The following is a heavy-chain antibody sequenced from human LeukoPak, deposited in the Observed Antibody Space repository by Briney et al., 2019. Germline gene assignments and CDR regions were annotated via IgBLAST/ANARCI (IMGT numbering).Heavy chain of an antibody. CDR3: ARANRYDLYFDY. Sequence: SETLSLTCTVSGGNISSYYWSWIRQPPGKGLEWIGYIYYSGSSNYNPSLKSRVTISVDTSKNQISLKLSSVTAADTAVYYCARANRYDLYFDYWGQGTLVTVSS. J-gene: IGHJ4*02. CDR1: GGNISSYY. V-gene: IGHV4-59*01. CDR2: IYYSGSS. D-gene: IGHD5-12*01.